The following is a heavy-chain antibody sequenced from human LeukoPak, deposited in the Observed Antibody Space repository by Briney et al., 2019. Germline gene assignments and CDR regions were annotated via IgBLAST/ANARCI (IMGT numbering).Heavy chain of an antibody. J-gene: IGHJ4*02. CDR3: ASRGVRGVINYFDY. Sequence: SETLSLTCAVYGGSFSGYYWSWIRQPPGKGLEWIGEINHSGSTNYNPSLKSRVTILVDTSKNQFSLKLSSVTAADTAVYYCASRGVRGVINYFDYWGQGTLVTASS. CDR2: INHSGST. V-gene: IGHV4-34*01. CDR1: GGSFSGYY. D-gene: IGHD3-10*01.